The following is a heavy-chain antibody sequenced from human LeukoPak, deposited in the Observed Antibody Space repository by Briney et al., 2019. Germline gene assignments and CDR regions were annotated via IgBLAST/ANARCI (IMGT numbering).Heavy chain of an antibody. Sequence: GGSLLLSCAASGFTFSSYSMNWVRQAPGKGLEWVSSISSSSSYIYYADSVKGRFTISRDNAKNSLYLQMNSLRAEDTAVYYCARYYYDSSGYYQVDYWGQGTLVTVSS. CDR3: ARYYYDSSGYYQVDY. D-gene: IGHD3-22*01. V-gene: IGHV3-21*01. CDR1: GFTFSSYS. CDR2: ISSSSSYI. J-gene: IGHJ4*02.